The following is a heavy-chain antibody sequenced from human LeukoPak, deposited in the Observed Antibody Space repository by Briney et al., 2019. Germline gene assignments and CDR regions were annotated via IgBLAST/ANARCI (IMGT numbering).Heavy chain of an antibody. J-gene: IGHJ4*02. D-gene: IGHD1-26*01. CDR1: GYTFTSYG. V-gene: IGHV1-18*01. CDR3: ARDYVGATDFDY. Sequence: ASVKVSCKASGYTFTSYGISWARRAPGQGLEWMGWISAYNGNTNYAQKLQGRVTMTTDTSTSTAYMELRSLRSDDTAVYYCARDYVGATDFDYWGQGTLVTVSS. CDR2: ISAYNGNT.